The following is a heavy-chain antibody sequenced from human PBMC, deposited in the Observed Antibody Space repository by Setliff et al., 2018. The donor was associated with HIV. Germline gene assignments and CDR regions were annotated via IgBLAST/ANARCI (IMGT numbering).Heavy chain of an antibody. CDR2: IGQDGSEK. D-gene: IGHD4-17*01. Sequence: GGSLRLSCAASRFDFNNYWMCWVRKAPGKGLEWVANIGQDGSEKYYLDSVKGRFTISRDNSKSTVDLQMTSLTAEDTAVYYCVKDGDYRNGDYDAFDIWGQGTMVTVSS. CDR3: VKDGDYRNGDYDAFDI. V-gene: IGHV3-7*01. CDR1: RFDFNNYW. J-gene: IGHJ3*02.